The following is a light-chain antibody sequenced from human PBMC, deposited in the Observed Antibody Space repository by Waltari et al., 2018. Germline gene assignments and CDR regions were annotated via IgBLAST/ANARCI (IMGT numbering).Light chain of an antibody. Sequence: QSALTQPASVSGTPGQSITISCRGTTSYVGSYDLVSWYQQHPGEAPKPLICEVFKRPPDTSSRFSGAKSGSTASLTISGLQPEDEADYYCCSYAGRGTYVFGSGTKVTVL. CDR2: EVF. CDR3: CSYAGRGTYV. J-gene: IGLJ1*01. CDR1: TSYVGSYDL. V-gene: IGLV2-23*02.